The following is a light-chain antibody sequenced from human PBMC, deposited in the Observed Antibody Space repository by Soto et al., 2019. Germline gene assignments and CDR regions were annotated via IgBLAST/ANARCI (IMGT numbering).Light chain of an antibody. J-gene: IGLJ1*01. CDR3: SSYYSISTLVYV. CDR2: EVT. CDR1: SSDVGAYNY. V-gene: IGLV2-14*01. Sequence: QSALTQPASVSGSPGQSITISCTGTSSDVGAYNYVSWYQHPGKSPKLIIYEVTNRPSGVSARFSGSKSGNTASLTISGLQAEDEGDYYCSSYYSISTLVYVFGTGTKVTVL.